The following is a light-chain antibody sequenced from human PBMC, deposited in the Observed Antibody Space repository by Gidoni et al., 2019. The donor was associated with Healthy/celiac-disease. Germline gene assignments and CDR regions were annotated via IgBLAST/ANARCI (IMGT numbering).Light chain of an antibody. J-gene: IGKJ5*01. CDR1: QSVSSY. Sequence: IVLTHSPATLSLSPGERATLSCRASQSVSSYLAWYQQKPGQAPRLLIYDASNRATGIPARFSGSGSGTDFTLTISSLEPEDFAVYYCQQRRKWPITFGQGTRLEMK. V-gene: IGKV3-11*01. CDR2: DAS. CDR3: QQRRKWPIT.